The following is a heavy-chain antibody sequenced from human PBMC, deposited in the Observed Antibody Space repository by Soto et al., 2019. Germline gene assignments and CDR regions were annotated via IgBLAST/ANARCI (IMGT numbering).Heavy chain of an antibody. J-gene: IGHJ5*02. Sequence: QLLQSGGGLVQPVGSLTLSCAASGFTFGTTDMSWVRQAPGEGLEWVSTIDGSGGITYYADSVKGRFTISRDNSRNTVYLQMNSLRGDDTALYYCVKNSGGFNTWGQGALVTVSS. CDR1: GFTFGTTD. CDR2: IDGSGGIT. CDR3: VKNSGGFNT. D-gene: IGHD3-10*01. V-gene: IGHV3-23*01.